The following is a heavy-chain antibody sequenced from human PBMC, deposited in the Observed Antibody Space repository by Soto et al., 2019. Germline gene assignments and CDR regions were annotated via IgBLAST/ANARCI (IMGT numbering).Heavy chain of an antibody. CDR3: ARSSLDYYYYGMDV. V-gene: IGHV3-33*01. J-gene: IGHJ6*02. CDR2: IWYDGSNK. Sequence: QVQLVESGGGVVQPGRSLRLSCAASGFTFSSYGMHWVRQAPGKGLEWVAVIWYDGSNKYYADSVKGRFTISRDNSKNTLYLQMNSLRAEDTAVYYCARSSLDYYYYGMDVWGQGTTVTVSS. CDR1: GFTFSSYG.